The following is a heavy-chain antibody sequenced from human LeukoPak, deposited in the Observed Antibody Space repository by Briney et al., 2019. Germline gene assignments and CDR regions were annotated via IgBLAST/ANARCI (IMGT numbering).Heavy chain of an antibody. CDR3: ARTVWFGEFDP. Sequence: SGGSLRLSCAASGFTFSSYEMNWVRQAPGKGLEWVSYISSSGSTIYYADSVKGRFTISRDNAKNSLYLQMNSLRAEDTVVYYCARTVWFGEFDPWGQGTLVTVSS. V-gene: IGHV3-48*03. D-gene: IGHD3-10*01. CDR1: GFTFSSYE. J-gene: IGHJ5*02. CDR2: ISSSGSTI.